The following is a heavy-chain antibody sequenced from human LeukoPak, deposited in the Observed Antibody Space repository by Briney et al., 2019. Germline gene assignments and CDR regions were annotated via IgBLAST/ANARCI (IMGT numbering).Heavy chain of an antibody. CDR2: ISNHGTT. CDR3: AKDLRGDIVATICDY. J-gene: IGHJ4*02. V-gene: IGHV3-66*03. D-gene: IGHD5-12*01. CDR1: GFSFSTNY. Sequence: GGSLRLSCAASGFSFSTNYMMWVRQAPGRGLECVSVISNHGTTYYSDSVKGRFTISRDNSKNPLYLQMNSLRAEDTAVYYCAKDLRGDIVATICDYWGQGTLVTVSS.